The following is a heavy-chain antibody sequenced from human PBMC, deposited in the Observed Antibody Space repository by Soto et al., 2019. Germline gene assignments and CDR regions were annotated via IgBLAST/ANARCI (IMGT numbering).Heavy chain of an antibody. CDR1: GGSISSSSYY. CDR2: IYYSGST. Sequence: AETLSLTCTVSGGSISSSSYYWGWIRQPPGKGLEWIGSIYYSGSTYYNPSLKSRVTISVDTSKNQFSLKLSSVTAADTAVYYCARSHSSGWYLPDDYWGQGTLVTVSS. V-gene: IGHV4-39*01. CDR3: ARSHSSGWYLPDDY. J-gene: IGHJ4*02. D-gene: IGHD6-19*01.